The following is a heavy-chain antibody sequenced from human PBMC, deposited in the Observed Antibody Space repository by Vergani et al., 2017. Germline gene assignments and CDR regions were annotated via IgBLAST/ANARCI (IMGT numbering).Heavy chain of an antibody. D-gene: IGHD6-19*01. Sequence: QVQLQESGPGLVKPSETLSLTCSVSGGSISSYYWSWIRQPAGKGLEWIGRIYTSGSTNYNPSLKSRVTMSVDTSKNQFSLKLSSVTAADTAVYYCARDGRRDIAVAGTPAYYYYGMDVWGQGRTVTVAS. CDR1: GGSISSYY. V-gene: IGHV4-4*07. CDR3: ARDGRRDIAVAGTPAYYYYGMDV. CDR2: IYTSGST. J-gene: IGHJ6*02.